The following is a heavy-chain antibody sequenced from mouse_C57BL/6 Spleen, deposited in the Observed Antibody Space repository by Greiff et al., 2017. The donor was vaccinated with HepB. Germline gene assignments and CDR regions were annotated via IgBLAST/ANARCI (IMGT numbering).Heavy chain of an antibody. Sequence: EVKLVESGGGLVQPGGSLSLSCAASGFTFTDYYMSWVRQPPGKALEWLGFIRNKANGYTTEYSASVKGRFTISRDNSQSILYLQMNALRAEDSATYYCARFSKEYFDVWGTGTTVTVSS. CDR1: GFTFTDYY. V-gene: IGHV7-3*01. CDR2: IRNKANGYTT. J-gene: IGHJ1*03. D-gene: IGHD6-2*01. CDR3: ARFSKEYFDV.